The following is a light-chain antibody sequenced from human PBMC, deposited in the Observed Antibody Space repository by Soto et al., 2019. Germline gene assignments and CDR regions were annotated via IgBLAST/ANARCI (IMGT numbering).Light chain of an antibody. CDR3: QQYSTYPLT. CDR1: QSISNS. J-gene: IGKJ4*01. V-gene: IGKV1-5*03. CDR2: RAS. Sequence: DIHLTQSPSFLSASVGDRVTMTCRASQSISNSLAWYQQKPGKAPRLLIYRASALQSGVPSRFSGSGSGTEFTLTIDSLQPDDFATFYCQQYSTYPLTFGGGTKV.